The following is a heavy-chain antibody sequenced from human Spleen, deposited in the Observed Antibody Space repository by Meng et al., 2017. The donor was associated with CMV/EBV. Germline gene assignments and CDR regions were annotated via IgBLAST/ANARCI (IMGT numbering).Heavy chain of an antibody. Sequence: SLSLSCAASGFTFSGYWMHWVRQAPGKGLVWVSRINPDGTSTSYADSVKGRFTISRDNAKNTLYLQVNSLRAEDTALYYCARGNYQFDWGQGTLVTVSS. J-gene: IGHJ4*02. D-gene: IGHD5-24*01. CDR3: ARGNYQFD. CDR1: GFTFSGYW. CDR2: INPDGTST. V-gene: IGHV3-74*01.